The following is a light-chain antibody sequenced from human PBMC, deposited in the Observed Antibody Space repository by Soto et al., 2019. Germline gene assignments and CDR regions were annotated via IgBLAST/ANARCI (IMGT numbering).Light chain of an antibody. J-gene: IGKJ1*01. CDR1: QSVGSY. CDR3: QHYNSYSEA. CDR2: ATS. V-gene: IGKV3-11*01. Sequence: EIVLTQSPATLSLSPGERATLSCRASQSVGSYLAWYQQKPGQAPRLLIYATSNRATGIPGRFSGSGSGTDFTLTISSLEPEDFAVYYCQHYNSYSEAFGQGTKVELK.